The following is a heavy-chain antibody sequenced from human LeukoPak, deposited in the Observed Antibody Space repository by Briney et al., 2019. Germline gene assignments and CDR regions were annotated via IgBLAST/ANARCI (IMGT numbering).Heavy chain of an antibody. D-gene: IGHD2-15*01. CDR2: INPNTGDT. CDR3: ARDPPHCSGGSCYSGYYFDY. Sequence: GASVKVSCKASGYTFTGYYMHWVRQAPGQGLEWMGWINPNTGDTHYAQKFQGRVTLTRDTSITTVYMELSSLRSEDTAVYYCARDPPHCSGGSCYSGYYFDYWGQGTLVTVSS. J-gene: IGHJ4*02. CDR1: GYTFTGYY. V-gene: IGHV1-2*02.